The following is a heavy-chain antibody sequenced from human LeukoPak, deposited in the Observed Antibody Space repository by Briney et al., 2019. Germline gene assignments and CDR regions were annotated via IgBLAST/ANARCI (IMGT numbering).Heavy chain of an antibody. V-gene: IGHV4-39*07. CDR2: IYYSGST. Sequence: SETLSLTCTVSGGSITSYYWGWIRQPPGKGLEWIGSIYYSGSTYYNPSLKSRVTISVDTSKNQFSLKLSSVTAADTAVYYCARDSILWTTRDYWGQGTLVTVSS. CDR3: ARDSILWTTRDY. J-gene: IGHJ4*02. CDR1: GGSITSYY. D-gene: IGHD4-17*01.